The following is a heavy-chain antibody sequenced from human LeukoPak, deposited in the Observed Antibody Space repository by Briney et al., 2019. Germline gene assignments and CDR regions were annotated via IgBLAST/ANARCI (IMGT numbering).Heavy chain of an antibody. Sequence: GASVKVSCKASGDTFSSYAISWVRQAPGQGLEWMGGIIPIFGTANYAQKLQGRVTMATDTSTSTAYMELRSLRSDDTAVYYCARDPSSYTYYYDSSGYYWGQGTLVTVSS. CDR1: GDTFSSYA. V-gene: IGHV1-69*05. J-gene: IGHJ4*02. CDR3: ARDPSSYTYYYDSSGYY. D-gene: IGHD3-22*01. CDR2: IIPIFGTA.